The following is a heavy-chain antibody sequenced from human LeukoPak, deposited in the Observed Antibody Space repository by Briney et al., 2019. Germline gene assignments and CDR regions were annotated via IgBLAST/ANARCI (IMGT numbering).Heavy chain of an antibody. Sequence: GGSLRLSCAASGFTFSNYAMSWVRQAPGKGLEWVSGISNSGHSSYHADSVKGRFTTTRDNSQNTLYLQMNSLRVEDTALYYCAKDWRNGYSSDWYSEGYFSHWGQGTLVTVSS. D-gene: IGHD6-13*01. CDR2: ISNSGHSS. CDR1: GFTFSNYA. J-gene: IGHJ1*01. CDR3: AKDWRNGYSSDWYSEGYFSH. V-gene: IGHV3-23*01.